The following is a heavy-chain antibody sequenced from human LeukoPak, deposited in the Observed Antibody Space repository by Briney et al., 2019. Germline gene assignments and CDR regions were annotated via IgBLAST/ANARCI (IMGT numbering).Heavy chain of an antibody. Sequence: SVNVSCKASGFTFSGYYMHWVRPAPGQGLEWMAWISPNSGGTNYLQKFQGRVTVTRDTSISTDYMEISGLTSDDTALYYCAREPSGSGGYDYWGQGPLLPVSS. CDR1: GFTFSGYY. V-gene: IGHV1-2*02. J-gene: IGHJ4*02. CDR3: AREPSGSGGYDY. CDR2: ISPNSGGT. D-gene: IGHD3-10*01.